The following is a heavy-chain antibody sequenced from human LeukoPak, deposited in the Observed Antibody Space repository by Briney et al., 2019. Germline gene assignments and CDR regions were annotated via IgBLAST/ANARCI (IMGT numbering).Heavy chain of an antibody. D-gene: IGHD6-19*01. V-gene: IGHV3-15*01. CDR3: TTGSSGWYSYYYYYMDV. CDR1: GFTFSDAW. J-gene: IGHJ6*03. Sequence: GGPLRLFCAASGFTFSDAWMSWVRHAPGKGLEWVGRIKSKTDGGTTDYAAPVKGRFTISSDDSKNTLYLHMNRLKTEDTAVYYCTTGSSGWYSYYYYYMDVWGKGTTVTVSS. CDR2: IKSKTDGGTT.